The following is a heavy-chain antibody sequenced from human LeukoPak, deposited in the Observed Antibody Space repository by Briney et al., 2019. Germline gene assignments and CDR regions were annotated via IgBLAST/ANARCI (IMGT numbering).Heavy chain of an antibody. D-gene: IGHD3-16*02. CDR2: IRSKAYGGTT. Sequence: PGGSLRLSCTASGFTFGDYAMSWFRQAPGKGLEWVGFIRSKAYGGTTEYAASVKGRFTISRDDSKSIAYLQMNSLKTEDTAVYYCTRAQGNYDYAWGSYRYAPLIDYWGQGTLVTVSS. J-gene: IGHJ4*02. CDR3: TRAQGNYDYAWGSYRYAPLIDY. CDR1: GFTFGDYA. V-gene: IGHV3-49*03.